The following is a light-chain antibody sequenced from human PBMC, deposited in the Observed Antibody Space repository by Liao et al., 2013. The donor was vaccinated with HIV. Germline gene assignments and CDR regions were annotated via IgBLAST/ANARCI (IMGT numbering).Light chain of an antibody. Sequence: SYELTQPPSVSVSPGQTARITCSGDALPKQFAYWYQQKPGQAPVVVIYKDSERPSGIPERFSGANSGNTATLTISGTQAMDEADYFCQAWDSGTVVFGGGTKLTVL. CDR3: QAWDSGTVV. J-gene: IGLJ2*01. V-gene: IGLV3-25*02. CDR1: ALPKQF. CDR2: KDS.